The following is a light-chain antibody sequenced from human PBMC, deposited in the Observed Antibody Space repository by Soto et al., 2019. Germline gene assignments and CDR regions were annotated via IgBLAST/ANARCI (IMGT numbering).Light chain of an antibody. CDR3: QQYGSSPT. CDR1: QSVSSSY. CDR2: GAS. J-gene: IGKJ1*01. V-gene: IGKV3-20*01. Sequence: EIVLTQSPGTLSLSPGERATLSCRASQSVSSSYLAWYQQKPGQAPRLPIYGASSRATGIPDRVSGSGSGTDFTLTISRLEPEDFAGYYCQQYGSSPTFGQGANVEIK.